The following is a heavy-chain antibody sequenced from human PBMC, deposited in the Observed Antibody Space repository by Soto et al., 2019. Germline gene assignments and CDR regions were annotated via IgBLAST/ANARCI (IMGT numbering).Heavy chain of an antibody. D-gene: IGHD3-3*01. CDR3: ARESPHYDCWSGYYTYRGFDP. J-gene: IGHJ5*02. CDR2: ISAYNGNT. V-gene: IGHV1-18*04. CDR1: GYTFTSYG. Sequence: ASVKVSCKASGYTFTSYGISWVRQAPGQGLEWMGWISAYNGNTNYAQKLQGRVTMATDTSTSTAYMELRSLRSDDTAVYYCARESPHYDCWSGYYTYRGFDPWGQGTLVTVSS.